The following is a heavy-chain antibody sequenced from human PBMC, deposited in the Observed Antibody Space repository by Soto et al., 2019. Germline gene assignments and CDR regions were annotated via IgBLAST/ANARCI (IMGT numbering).Heavy chain of an antibody. Sequence: QHGGSLRLSCAASGFTFSSYAMSWVRQAPGKGLEWVSAISGSGGSTYYADSVKGRFTISRDNSKNTLYLQMNSLRAEDTAVYYCSKVEVPAAQAPATRLELDYWGQGTLVTVSS. D-gene: IGHD2-2*01. CDR1: GFTFSSYA. J-gene: IGHJ4*02. CDR2: ISGSGGST. CDR3: SKVEVPAAQAPATRLELDY. V-gene: IGHV3-23*01.